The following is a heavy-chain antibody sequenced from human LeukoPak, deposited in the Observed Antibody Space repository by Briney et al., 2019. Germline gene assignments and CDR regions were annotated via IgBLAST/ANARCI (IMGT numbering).Heavy chain of an antibody. Sequence: SSETLSLTCTVSGGSISSYYWSWIRQPPGKGLEWIGYIYYSGSTNYNPSLKSRVTISVDTSKNQFSLKLSSVTAADTAVYYCAREMVVAATGNWFDPWGQGTLVTVSS. CDR3: AREMVVAATGNWFDP. CDR1: GGSISSYY. D-gene: IGHD2-15*01. CDR2: IYYSGST. V-gene: IGHV4-59*12. J-gene: IGHJ5*02.